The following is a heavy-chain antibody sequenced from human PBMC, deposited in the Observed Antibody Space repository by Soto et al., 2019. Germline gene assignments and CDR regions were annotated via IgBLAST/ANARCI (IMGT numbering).Heavy chain of an antibody. CDR3: TTVASTWYLIH. V-gene: IGHV3-15*01. CDR1: GFSVSNAW. J-gene: IGHJ4*02. Sequence: GGSLRLSCAVSGFSVSNAWMNWVRQVPGKGPEWVGRINRKSDGETTDYATPVKGRFSISRDDSTNTVYLQMNSLKTEDTAVYYCTTVASTWYLIHWGQGTPVTVSS. CDR2: INRKSDGETT. D-gene: IGHD6-13*01.